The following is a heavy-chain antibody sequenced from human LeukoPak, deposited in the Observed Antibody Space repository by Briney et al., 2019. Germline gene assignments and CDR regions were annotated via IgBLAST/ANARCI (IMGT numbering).Heavy chain of an antibody. CDR2: INTNTGNP. CDR3: ARDVDRSGSPKRGVWNY. D-gene: IGHD3-10*01. V-gene: IGHV7-4-1*02. J-gene: IGHJ4*02. CDR1: GYTFTSYA. Sequence: ASVKVSCKASGYTFTSYAMNWVRQAPGQGLEWMGWINTNTGNPTYAQGFTGRFVFSLDTSVSTAYLQISSLKAEDTAVYYCARDVDRSGSPKRGVWNYWGQGTLVTVSS.